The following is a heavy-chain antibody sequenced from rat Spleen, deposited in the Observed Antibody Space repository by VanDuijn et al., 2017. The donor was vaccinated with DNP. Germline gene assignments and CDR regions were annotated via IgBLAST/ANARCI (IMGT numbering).Heavy chain of an antibody. CDR1: GFTFSDYY. V-gene: IGHV5-22*01. Sequence: EVQLVESDGGLVQPGRSLKVSCAASGFTFSDYYMAWVRQAPKKGLEWVASISYEGSSTYYGDSVRGRFTVSRDNAESTLYLQMNSLRSEDTATYYCARQDPFDYWGQGVMVTVSS. CDR2: ISYEGSST. CDR3: ARQDPFDY. J-gene: IGHJ2*01.